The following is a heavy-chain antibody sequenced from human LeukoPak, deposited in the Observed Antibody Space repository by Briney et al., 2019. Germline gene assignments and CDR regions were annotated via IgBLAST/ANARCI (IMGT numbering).Heavy chain of an antibody. D-gene: IGHD3-10*01. V-gene: IGHV3-23*01. CDR2: ISGSGGST. CDR3: ARVYYYDSGSRWGDYFDY. CDR1: GFTFSSYG. J-gene: IGHJ4*02. Sequence: PGGSLRLSCAASGFTFSSYGMSWVCQAPGKGLEWVSAISGSGGSTYYADSVKGRFTISRDIAKNSLYLQMNSLRAEDTAVYYCARVYYYDSGSRWGDYFDYWGQGTLVTVSS.